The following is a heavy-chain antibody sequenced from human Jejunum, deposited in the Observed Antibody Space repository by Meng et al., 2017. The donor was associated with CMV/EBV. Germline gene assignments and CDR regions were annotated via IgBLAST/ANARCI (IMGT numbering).Heavy chain of an antibody. D-gene: IGHD3-10*01. J-gene: IGHJ1*01. Sequence: VSGGSLSSGGYYWHWIRQHPGKGLEWIGSIYYTGGTYYNPSLKSRISMSVDTSKNQFSLKLTSVTAADTAVYYCAREYGSGYPPDYWGQGTLVTVSS. CDR1: GGSLSSGGYY. V-gene: IGHV4-31*02. CDR2: IYYTGGT. CDR3: AREYGSGYPPDY.